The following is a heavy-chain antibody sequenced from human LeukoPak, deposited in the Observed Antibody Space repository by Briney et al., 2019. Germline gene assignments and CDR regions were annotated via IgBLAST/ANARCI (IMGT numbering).Heavy chain of an antibody. CDR3: ASGTTYYDFWSGYYTGWF. V-gene: IGHV1-3*01. CDR1: GYTFTSYA. D-gene: IGHD3-3*01. J-gene: IGHJ4*02. Sequence: ASVKVSCKASGYTFTSYAMHWVRQAPGQRLEWMGWINAGNGNAKYSQKFQGRVTITRDTSASTAYMELSSLRSGDTAVYYCASGTTYYDFWSGYYTGWFWGQGTLVTVSS. CDR2: INAGNGNA.